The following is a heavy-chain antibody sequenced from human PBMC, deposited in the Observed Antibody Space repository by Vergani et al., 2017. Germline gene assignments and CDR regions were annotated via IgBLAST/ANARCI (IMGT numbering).Heavy chain of an antibody. CDR2: IYSGGST. CDR3: ARVKAYYYGMDV. V-gene: IGHV3-66*01. CDR1: GFTFSSYW. J-gene: IGHJ6*02. Sequence: EVQLLESGGGLVQPGGSLRLSCAASGFTFSSYWMHWVRQAPGKGLVWVSVIYSGGSTYYADSVKGRFTISRDNAKNSLYLQMNSLRAEDTAVYYCARVKAYYYGMDVWGQGNPGHRLL.